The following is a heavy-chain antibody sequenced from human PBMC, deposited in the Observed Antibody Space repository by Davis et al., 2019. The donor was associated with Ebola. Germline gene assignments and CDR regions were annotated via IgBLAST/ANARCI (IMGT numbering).Heavy chain of an antibody. CDR2: ISGSGGST. CDR3: AREERWCSGGSCYYYYDH. CDR1: GFTFSSYA. Sequence: PGGSLRLSCAASGFTFSSYAMSWVRQAPGKGLEWVSAISGSGGSTYYADSVKGRFTISRDNSKNTLYLQMNSLRAEDTAVYYCAREERWCSGGSCYYYYDHWGQGTLVTVSS. J-gene: IGHJ4*02. D-gene: IGHD2-15*01. V-gene: IGHV3-23*01.